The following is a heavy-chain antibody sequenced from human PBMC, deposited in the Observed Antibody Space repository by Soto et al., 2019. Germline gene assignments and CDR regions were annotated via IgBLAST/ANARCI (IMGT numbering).Heavy chain of an antibody. Sequence: PSETLSLTCTVSGDSVSSTTYYWSWIRQPPGKGLEWIGYIYYSGSTNYNPSLKSRVTISVDTSKNQFSLKLSSVTAADTAVYYCARGLSGYYDLNDYWGQGTLVTVSS. V-gene: IGHV4-61*01. J-gene: IGHJ4*02. CDR1: GDSVSSTTYY. CDR3: ARGLSGYYDLNDY. D-gene: IGHD3-22*01. CDR2: IYYSGST.